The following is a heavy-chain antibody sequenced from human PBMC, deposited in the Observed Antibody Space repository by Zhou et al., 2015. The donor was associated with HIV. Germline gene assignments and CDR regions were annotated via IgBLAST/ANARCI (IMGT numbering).Heavy chain of an antibody. CDR1: EFAFGEHY. V-gene: IGHV3-11*01. D-gene: IGHD3-9*01. CDR2: ISPASATV. J-gene: IGHJ4*02. Sequence: QVQLVESGGGLVKPGGSLRLSCAASEFAFGEHYMSWVRQAPGKGLEWVSYISPASATVYYADSVKGRFTISRDNANKLLYLQMSSLRADDTAVYFCLREGDSRRHLYLEGFDLWGQGMLVTVSS. CDR3: LREGDSRRHLYLEGFDL.